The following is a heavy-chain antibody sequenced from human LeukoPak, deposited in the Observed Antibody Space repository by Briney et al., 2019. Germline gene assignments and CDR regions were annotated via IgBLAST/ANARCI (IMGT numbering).Heavy chain of an antibody. CDR3: ARVSSGYRALDY. D-gene: IGHD3-22*01. CDR1: GFTFSDYY. Sequence: PGGSLRLSCAASGFTFSDYYMSWIRQAPGKGLEWVSYISSSSSYTNYADSVKGRFTISRDNAKNSLYLQMNSLRAEDAAVYYCARVSSGYRALDYWGQGTLVTVSS. J-gene: IGHJ4*02. V-gene: IGHV3-11*05. CDR2: ISSSSSYT.